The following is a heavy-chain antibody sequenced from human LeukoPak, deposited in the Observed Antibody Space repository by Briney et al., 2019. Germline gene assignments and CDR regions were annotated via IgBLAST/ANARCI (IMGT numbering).Heavy chain of an antibody. D-gene: IGHD3-22*01. V-gene: IGHV3-7*01. CDR3: ARDLSGDYDSSEIDY. J-gene: IGHJ4*02. CDR2: IKQDGSEK. CDR1: GFTFSSYW. Sequence: GSLRLSCAASGFTFSSYWLTWVRQAPGKGLEWVANIKQDGSEKYYVDSVKGRFTISRDNAKNSLYLHMNSLRAEDTAVYYCARDLSGDYDSSEIDYWGQGTLVTVSS.